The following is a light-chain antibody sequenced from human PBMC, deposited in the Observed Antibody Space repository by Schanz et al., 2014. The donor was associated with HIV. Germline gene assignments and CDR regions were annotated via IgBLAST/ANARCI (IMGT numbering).Light chain of an antibody. V-gene: IGKV3-15*01. CDR1: QSVSNN. Sequence: EIVMTQSPATLSVSPGERATLSCRASQSVSNNLAWYQQKPGQAPRLLISGASTRATGIPARFSGSGSGTDFTLTISSLQSEDFAVYYCQQYNDWPRSFGPGTTVDIK. CDR3: QQYNDWPRS. CDR2: GAS. J-gene: IGKJ3*01.